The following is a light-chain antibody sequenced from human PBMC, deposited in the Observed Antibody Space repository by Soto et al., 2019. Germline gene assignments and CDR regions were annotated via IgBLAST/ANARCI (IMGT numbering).Light chain of an antibody. J-gene: IGLJ2*01. V-gene: IGLV2-8*01. CDR1: SSDVGGYNY. CDR2: EVS. Sequence: QSALTQPPSASGSPGQSVTISCTGSSSDVGGYNYVSWYQQHPGKAPKLMIYEVSKRPSGVPDRLSGSKSGNTASLTVSGHQEDDEADYYCSSSGGSNTVVFGGGTKLTVL. CDR3: SSSGGSNTVV.